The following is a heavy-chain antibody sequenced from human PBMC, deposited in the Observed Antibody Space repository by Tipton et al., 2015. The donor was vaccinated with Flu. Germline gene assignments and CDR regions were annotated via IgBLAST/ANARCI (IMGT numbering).Heavy chain of an antibody. CDR2: IYTSGST. CDR1: GGSISSGSYY. V-gene: IGHV4-61*02. Sequence: TLSLTCTVSGGSISSGSYYWSWTRQPAGKGLEWIGRIYTSGSTNYNPSLKSRVTISVDTSKNQFSLKLSSVTAADTAVYYCARDGGVGSGWSYSGGNYYYGMDVGGHGTSVVVSS. D-gene: IGHD6-19*01. CDR3: ARDGGVGSGWSYSGGNYYYGMDV. J-gene: IGHJ6*02.